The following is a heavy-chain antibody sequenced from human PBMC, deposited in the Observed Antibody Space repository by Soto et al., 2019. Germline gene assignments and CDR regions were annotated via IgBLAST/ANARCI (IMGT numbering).Heavy chain of an antibody. CDR1: GFTFSNYT. CDR3: ATANYDLWSGYTNYFGMDV. Sequence: EVQLVESGGGLVKPGESLRVSCAASGFTFSNYTMNWVRQAPGRGLEWVAAISSGTTYTYYADSAKGRFTISRDNAKNSLFLQMNSLGADDTAVYYCATANYDLWSGYTNYFGMDVWGQGTTVTVSS. V-gene: IGHV3-21*01. J-gene: IGHJ6*02. D-gene: IGHD3-3*01. CDR2: ISSGTTYT.